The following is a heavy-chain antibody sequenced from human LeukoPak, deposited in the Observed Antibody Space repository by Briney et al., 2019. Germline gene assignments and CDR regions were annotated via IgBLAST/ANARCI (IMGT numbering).Heavy chain of an antibody. D-gene: IGHD3-10*01. V-gene: IGHV3-13*01. CDR3: ARDRFGERTFQK. Sequence: GGSLRLSCAASGFAFSSFDMLWVRQSPRKGLEWVARILTNGDTDYGASVEGRFTISRENAKSYVYLQMNSLRDGDTAVYYCARDRFGERTFQKWGQGTMVTVSS. J-gene: IGHJ3*01. CDR1: GFAFSSFD. CDR2: ILTNGDT.